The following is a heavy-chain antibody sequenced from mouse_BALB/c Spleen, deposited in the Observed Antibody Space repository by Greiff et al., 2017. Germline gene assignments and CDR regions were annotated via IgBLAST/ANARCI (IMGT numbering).Heavy chain of an antibody. J-gene: IGHJ3*01. CDR2: IFPGSGNT. Sequence: VQLQQSGPELVKPGASVKISCKASGYSFTSYYIHWVKQRPGQGLEWIGWIFPGSGNTKYNEKFKGKATLTADKSSSTAYMQLSSLTSEDSAVYFCARETARATYWFDYWGQGTLVTVSA. CDR3: ARETARATYWFDY. V-gene: IGHV1-66*01. D-gene: IGHD3-2*01. CDR1: GYSFTSYY.